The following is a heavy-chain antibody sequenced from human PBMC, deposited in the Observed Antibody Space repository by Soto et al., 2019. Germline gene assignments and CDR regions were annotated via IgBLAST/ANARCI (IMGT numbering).Heavy chain of an antibody. V-gene: IGHV3-15*07. J-gene: IGHJ4*02. CDR1: GFTFSNAW. D-gene: IGHD3-16*02. CDR3: TTDLYYDYVWGRYRYSAFDY. CDR2: IKSKTDGGTT. Sequence: EVQLVESGGGLVKPGGSLRLSCAASGFTFSNAWMNWVRQAPGKGLEWVGRIKSKTDGGTTDYAAPVKGRFTISRDDSKNTLYLQMNSLKTEDTAVYYCTTDLYYDYVWGRYRYSAFDYWGQGTLVTVSS.